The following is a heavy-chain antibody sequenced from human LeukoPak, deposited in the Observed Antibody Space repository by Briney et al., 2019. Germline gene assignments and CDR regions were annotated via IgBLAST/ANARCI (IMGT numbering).Heavy chain of an antibody. J-gene: IGHJ6*02. D-gene: IGHD5-12*01. CDR1: GYTFTSYG. Sequence: EASVKVSCKASGYTFTSYGISWVRQAPGQGLEWMGWISAYNGNTNYAQKLQGRVTMTTDTSTSTAYMELRSLRSDDTAVYYCARRDWVASGYDSSYYGMDVWGQGTTVTVSS. V-gene: IGHV1-18*01. CDR3: ARRDWVASGYDSSYYGMDV. CDR2: ISAYNGNT.